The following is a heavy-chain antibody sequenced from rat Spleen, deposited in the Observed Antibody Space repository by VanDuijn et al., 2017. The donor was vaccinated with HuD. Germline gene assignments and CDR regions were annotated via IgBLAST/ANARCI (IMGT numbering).Heavy chain of an antibody. J-gene: IGHJ2*01. CDR3: ANDPCGYTDHPFDY. V-gene: IGHV5-31*01. CDR1: GFTFNNYW. Sequence: EVQLVESGGGLVQPGRSLKLSCVASGFTFNNYWMTWIRQAPGKGLEWVASITNTGGSTYYPDSVKGRFTISRDNTKSTQYLQMDSLRSEDTATYYSANDPCGYTDHPFDYWGQGVMVTVSS. D-gene: IGHD1-4*01. CDR2: ITNTGGST.